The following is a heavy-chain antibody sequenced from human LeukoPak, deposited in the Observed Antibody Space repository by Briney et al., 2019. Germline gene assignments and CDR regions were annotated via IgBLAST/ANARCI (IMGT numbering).Heavy chain of an antibody. J-gene: IGHJ3*02. CDR3: ARLKGDVWFGESSTLSAFDI. V-gene: IGHV1-18*01. Sequence: ASVKVSCKASGYTFTSYGISWVRQAPGQGLEWMGWISAYNGNTNYAQKLQGRVTMTTDTSTSTAYMELRSLRSDDTAVYYCARLKGDVWFGESSTLSAFDIWGQGTMVTVSS. CDR2: ISAYNGNT. D-gene: IGHD3-10*01. CDR1: GYTFTSYG.